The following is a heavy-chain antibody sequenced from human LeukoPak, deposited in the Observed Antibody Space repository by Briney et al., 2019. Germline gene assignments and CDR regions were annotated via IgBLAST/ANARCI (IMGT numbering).Heavy chain of an antibody. J-gene: IGHJ4*02. CDR2: ISYDGSNK. Sequence: GGSLRLSCAASGFTFSSYAMHWVRQAPGKGLEWVAVISYDGSNKYYADSVKGRFTISRDNSKNTLYLQMNSLRAEDTAVYYCAKEFPSGWYLVIDYWGQGTLVTVSS. D-gene: IGHD6-19*01. V-gene: IGHV3-30*04. CDR1: GFTFSSYA. CDR3: AKEFPSGWYLVIDY.